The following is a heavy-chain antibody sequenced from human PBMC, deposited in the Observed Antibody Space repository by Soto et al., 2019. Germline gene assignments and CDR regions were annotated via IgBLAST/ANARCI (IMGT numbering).Heavy chain of an antibody. CDR2: ITWKSDIV. Sequence: EAQLEESGGGLVQPGRSLRLSCAASGFTFTDYAMHWVRQAPGKGLEWVSGITWKSDIVGYADSVKGRFTISRDNAKNSLYLQVNNLRTEDTALYYCAMTSWTSDAFDVWGQGTMVTVSS. V-gene: IGHV3-9*01. D-gene: IGHD5-12*01. CDR1: GFTFTDYA. J-gene: IGHJ3*01. CDR3: AMTSWTSDAFDV.